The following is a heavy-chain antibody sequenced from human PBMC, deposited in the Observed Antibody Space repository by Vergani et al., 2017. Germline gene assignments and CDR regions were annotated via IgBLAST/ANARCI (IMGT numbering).Heavy chain of an antibody. Sequence: VQLQESGPGLVKSSETLSLTCSVSFDSIRNLDCNWIRQPPGKGLEWIGSIHYSENTNYNPSLKTRVTISVDTSKNQFSLTLTSVTAADTAVYYCASDTHSGQRADRWGQGILVTVTS. D-gene: IGHD6-19*01. J-gene: IGHJ5*02. CDR1: FDSIRNLD. CDR3: ASDTHSGQRADR. V-gene: IGHV4-59*11. CDR2: IHYSENT.